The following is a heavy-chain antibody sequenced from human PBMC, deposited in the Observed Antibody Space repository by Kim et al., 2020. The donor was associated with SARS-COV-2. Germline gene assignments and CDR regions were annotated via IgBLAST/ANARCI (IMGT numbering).Heavy chain of an antibody. CDR3: ARTYSSSWYQH. CDR1: GGSISSYY. J-gene: IGHJ1*01. D-gene: IGHD6-13*01. CDR2: VYTSGST. V-gene: IGHV4-4*07. Sequence: SETLSLTCTVSGGSISSYYWSWIRQPAGKGLEWIGRVYTSGSTNYNPSLKSRVTMSADTSKNQFSLKLSSVTAADTAVYYCARTYSSSWYQHWGKGTLVTVSS.